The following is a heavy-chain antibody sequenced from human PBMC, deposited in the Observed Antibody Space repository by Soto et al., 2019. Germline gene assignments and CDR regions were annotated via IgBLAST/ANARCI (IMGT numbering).Heavy chain of an antibody. CDR2: ISSNVVST. CDR3: GKGGTVLNNGLLDP. D-gene: IGHD4-17*01. CDR1: GFISSSYA. V-gene: IGHV3-64D*06. J-gene: IGHJ5*02. Sequence: PGGSLRLSCSASGFISSSYAMHWVRQAPGKGLEYVSGISSNVVSTYYADSLKGRFIISRDNSKNTMYLQMNSLRPDDTAMYYCGKGGTVLNNGLLDPWGQGTLVTVSS.